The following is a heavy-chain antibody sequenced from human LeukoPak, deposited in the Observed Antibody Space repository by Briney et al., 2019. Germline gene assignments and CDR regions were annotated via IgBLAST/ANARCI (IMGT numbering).Heavy chain of an antibody. Sequence: SETLSLTCTVSGGSIRIYYGSWIRQPPGKGLEWIGYIYYSGSTNYNPSLKSRVTISVDTSKNQFSLKLSSVTAADTAVYYCARGGYSYPSYFDYWGQGTLVTVSS. D-gene: IGHD5-18*01. CDR3: ARGGYSYPSYFDY. CDR1: GGSIRIYY. CDR2: IYYSGST. J-gene: IGHJ4*02. V-gene: IGHV4-59*01.